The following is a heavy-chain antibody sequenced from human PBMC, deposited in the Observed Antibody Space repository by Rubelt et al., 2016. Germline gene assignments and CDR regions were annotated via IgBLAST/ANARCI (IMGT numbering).Heavy chain of an antibody. CDR1: GYTFTSYA. D-gene: IGHD2-15*01. Sequence: QVQLVQSGAEVKKPGASVKVSCKASGYTFTSYAMHWVRQAPGQRLEGMGWINAGNGNTKYSQKFQGRVTITRDTSASTAYMELSSLRSEDTAVYYCARGYCSGGSCYYFDYWGQGTLVTVSS. V-gene: IGHV1-3*01. CDR3: ARGYCSGGSCYYFDY. J-gene: IGHJ4*02. CDR2: INAGNGNT.